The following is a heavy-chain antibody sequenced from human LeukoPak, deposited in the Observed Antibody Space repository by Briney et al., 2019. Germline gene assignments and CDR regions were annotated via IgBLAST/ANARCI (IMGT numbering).Heavy chain of an antibody. CDR2: ISAYNGNT. CDR1: GYTFTNYG. D-gene: IGHD2-2*01. V-gene: IGHV1-18*01. J-gene: IGHJ4*02. Sequence: ASVKVSSKASGYTFTNYGISWVRQAPGQGLEWMGWISAYNGNTNYAQKLQGRVTMTTDTSTSTAYMELRSLTSDDTAVYYCARVGAYCTSTSCLDYWGQGTLVTVSS. CDR3: ARVGAYCTSTSCLDY.